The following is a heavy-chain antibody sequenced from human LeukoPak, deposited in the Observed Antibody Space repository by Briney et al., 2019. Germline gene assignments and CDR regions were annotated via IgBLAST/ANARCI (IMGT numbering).Heavy chain of an antibody. CDR1: GGSFSAYY. CDR3: ARDRHSSSWQRSDY. Sequence: SETLSLTCAVYGGSFSAYYWSWIRQPPGKGLEWIGEINHSGSTNYNPSLKSRVTISVDTSKNQFSLKLSSVTAADTAVYYCARDRHSSSWQRSDYWGQGTLVTVSS. CDR2: INHSGST. V-gene: IGHV4-34*01. J-gene: IGHJ4*02. D-gene: IGHD6-13*01.